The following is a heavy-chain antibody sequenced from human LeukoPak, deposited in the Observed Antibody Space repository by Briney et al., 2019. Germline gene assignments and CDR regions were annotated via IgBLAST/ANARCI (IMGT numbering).Heavy chain of an antibody. J-gene: IGHJ4*02. CDR1: GFTFSSYG. CDR2: ISYDGSNK. V-gene: IGHV3-30*03. CDR3: ARGGVEMATVYFDY. Sequence: GGSLRLSCAASGFTFSSYGMHWVRQAPGKGLEWVAVISYDGSNKYYADSVKGRFTISRDNSKNTLYLQMNSLRAEDTAVYYCARGGVEMATVYFDYWGQGTLVTVSS. D-gene: IGHD5-24*01.